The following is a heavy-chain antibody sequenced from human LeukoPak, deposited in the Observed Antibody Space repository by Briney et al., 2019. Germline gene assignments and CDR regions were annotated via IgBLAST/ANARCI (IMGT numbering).Heavy chain of an antibody. V-gene: IGHV3-7*01. CDR3: ARDNNWGSTHY. D-gene: IGHD7-27*01. CDR1: GFTLSNYW. J-gene: IGHJ4*02. CDR2: MNRDGSEK. Sequence: PGGSLRLSCAASGFTLSNYWMSWVRQAPGKGLEWVANMNRDGSEKYYVDSMKGRFTISRDNSKNTLYLQMNSLRAEDTAVYYCARDNNWGSTHYWGQGTLVTVSS.